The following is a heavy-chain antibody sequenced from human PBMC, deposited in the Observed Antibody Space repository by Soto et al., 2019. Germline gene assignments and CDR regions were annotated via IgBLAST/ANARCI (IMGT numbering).Heavy chain of an antibody. CDR1: GFSLSNARMG. CDR3: ARIVRITIFGVVTRKVGMDV. Sequence: QVTLKESGPVLVKPTETLTLTCTVSGFSLSNARMGVSWIRQPPGKALEWLAHIFSNDEKSYSTSLKSRLTISKDTSKSQVVLTMTNMDPVDTATYYCARIVRITIFGVVTRKVGMDVWGQGTTVTVSS. V-gene: IGHV2-26*01. D-gene: IGHD3-3*01. CDR2: IFSNDEK. J-gene: IGHJ6*02.